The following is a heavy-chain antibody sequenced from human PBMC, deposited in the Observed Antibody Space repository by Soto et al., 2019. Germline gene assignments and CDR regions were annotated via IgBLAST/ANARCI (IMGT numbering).Heavy chain of an antibody. CDR1: GFPFSSYA. J-gene: IGHJ3*02. CDR3: AKGGYYSLFDI. D-gene: IGHD3-16*01. CDR2: ISGSGGRT. V-gene: IGHV3-23*01. Sequence: GGSLRLSCVASGFPFSSYAVSWARQTPGKGLEWVSGISGSGGRTYYADSVKGRFTISRDNSNNTLSLQMHILRVEDTAVYFCAKGGYYSLFDIWGQGTMVTVSS.